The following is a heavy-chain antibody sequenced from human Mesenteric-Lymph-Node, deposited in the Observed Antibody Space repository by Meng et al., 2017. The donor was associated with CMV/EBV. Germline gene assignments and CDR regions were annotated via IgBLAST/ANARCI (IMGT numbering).Heavy chain of an antibody. CDR1: GGSFSGYY. J-gene: IGHJ5*02. V-gene: IGHV4-34*01. Sequence: TLSLTLAVYGGSFSGYYWSWIRQPPGKGLEWIGEINHSGSTNYNPSLKSRVTISVDTSKNQFSLKLSSVTAADTAVYYCARVGGLDPWGQGTLVTVSS. D-gene: IGHD3-16*01. CDR3: ARVGGLDP. CDR2: INHSGST.